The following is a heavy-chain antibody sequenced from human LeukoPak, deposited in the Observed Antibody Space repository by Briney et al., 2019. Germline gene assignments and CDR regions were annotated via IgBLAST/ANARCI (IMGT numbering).Heavy chain of an antibody. CDR2: IYPGDSDT. CDR3: ARQATRRSWYRVDY. D-gene: IGHD6-13*01. Sequence: GESLKISCKGSGYSFTSYWVGWVRQMPGQGLEWMGIIYPGDSDTRYSPSFQGQVTISADKSISTAYLQWSSLKASDTAMYYCARQATRRSWYRVDYWGQGTLVTVSS. CDR1: GYSFTSYW. J-gene: IGHJ4*02. V-gene: IGHV5-51*01.